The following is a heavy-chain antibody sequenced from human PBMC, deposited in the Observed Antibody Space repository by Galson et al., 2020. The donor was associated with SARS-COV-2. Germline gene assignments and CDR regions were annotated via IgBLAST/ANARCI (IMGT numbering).Heavy chain of an antibody. Sequence: GGSLRLSCAASGFTFSSYGMHWVRQAPGKGLEWVAVIWYDGSNKYYADSVKGRFTISRDNSKNTLYLQMNSLRAEDTAVYYCARETSEDGMDVWGQGTTVTVSS. CDR3: ARETSEDGMDV. V-gene: IGHV3-33*01. J-gene: IGHJ6*02. CDR1: GFTFSSYG. CDR2: IWYDGSNK.